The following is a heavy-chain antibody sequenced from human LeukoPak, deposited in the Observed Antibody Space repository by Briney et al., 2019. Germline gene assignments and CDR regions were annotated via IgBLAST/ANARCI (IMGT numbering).Heavy chain of an antibody. J-gene: IGHJ4*02. CDR3: ARRGSYSSSPPDY. D-gene: IGHD1-26*01. CDR1: GYTFTTYY. V-gene: IGHV1-18*01. CDR2: ISTYNGNT. Sequence: ASVKVSCKASGYTFTTYYITWVRQAPGQGLEWMGWISTYNGNTNYAQKLQGRVTMTTATSTSTAYMELRSLRSDDTAVYYCARRGSYSSSPPDYWGQGTLVTVSS.